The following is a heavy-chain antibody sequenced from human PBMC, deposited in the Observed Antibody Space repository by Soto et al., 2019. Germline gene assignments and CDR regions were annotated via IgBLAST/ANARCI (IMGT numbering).Heavy chain of an antibody. CDR1: GYTFTSYG. CDR2: ISAYNGNT. Sequence: QVQLVQSGAEVKKPGASVKVSCKASGYTFTSYGISWVRQAPGQGLEWMGWISAYNGNTNYAQKLQGRVTMTTDTSTSTAYMELRSLRSDDTAVYYCARAGGVLRYFDWLLSSEIPRSRNQNLYYFDYWGQGTLVTVSS. D-gene: IGHD3-9*01. J-gene: IGHJ4*02. V-gene: IGHV1-18*04. CDR3: ARAGGVLRYFDWLLSSEIPRSRNQNLYYFDY.